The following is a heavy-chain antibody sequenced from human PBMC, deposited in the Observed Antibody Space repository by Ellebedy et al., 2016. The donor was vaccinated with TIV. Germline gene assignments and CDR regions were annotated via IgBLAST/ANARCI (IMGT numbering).Heavy chain of an antibody. V-gene: IGHV1-46*01. J-gene: IGHJ4*02. D-gene: IGHD6-6*01. CDR3: ARGRGESLYTSSSPDY. Sequence: AASVKVSCKASGYTFTRYYIHWVRQAPGQGLEWLGIIDPSYGSTSYAQNFQGRVTMTRDTSPSTVYLELRSLRSEDTAVYYCARGRGESLYTSSSPDYWGQGTLVTVSS. CDR2: IDPSYGST. CDR1: GYTFTRYY.